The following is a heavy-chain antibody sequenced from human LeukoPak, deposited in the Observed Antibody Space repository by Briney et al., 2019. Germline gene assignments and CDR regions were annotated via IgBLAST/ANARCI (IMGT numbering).Heavy chain of an antibody. D-gene: IGHD4/OR15-4a*01. CDR1: GYSFTTYW. CDR2: IYPGDSDT. V-gene: IGHV5-51*01. CDR3: ARGFYGGYYYYYYMDV. Sequence: GESLKISCKGSGYSFTTYWIGWVRQMPGKGLEWMGIIYPGDSDTRYSPSFEGLVTISAVRSISTAYLQWSSLKASDTAMYYCARGFYGGYYYYYYMDVWGKGTTVTVSS. J-gene: IGHJ6*03.